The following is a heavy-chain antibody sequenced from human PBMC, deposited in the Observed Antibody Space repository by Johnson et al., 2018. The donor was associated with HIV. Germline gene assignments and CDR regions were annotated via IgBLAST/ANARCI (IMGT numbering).Heavy chain of an antibody. V-gene: IGHV3-30-3*01. Sequence: QVQLVESGGGVVQPGRSLRLSCAASGFTFSSYAMHWVRQTPGKGLEWVAVISYDGSNKYFADSVQGRFTISRDNAKNSLYLQMNSLRAEDTAVYYGARDKFLGYTFGSPRDGFDSWGQGTMVTVSS. D-gene: IGHD3-3*01. CDR3: ARDKFLGYTFGSPRDGFDS. J-gene: IGHJ3*02. CDR1: GFTFSSYA. CDR2: ISYDGSNK.